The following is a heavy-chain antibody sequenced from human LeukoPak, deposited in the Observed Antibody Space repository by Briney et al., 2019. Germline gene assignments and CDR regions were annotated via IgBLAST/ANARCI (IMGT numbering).Heavy chain of an antibody. CDR1: GGSISSSSYY. V-gene: IGHV4-39*01. Sequence: SETLSLTCTVSGGSISSSSYYWGWIRQPPGKGLEWIGSIYYSGSTYYNPSLKSRVTISVDTSKNQFSLKLSSVTAADTAVYYCARLPPVGSSSVAGGYWGQGTLVTVSS. CDR3: ARLPPVGSSSVAGGY. CDR2: IYYSGST. D-gene: IGHD1-26*01. J-gene: IGHJ4*02.